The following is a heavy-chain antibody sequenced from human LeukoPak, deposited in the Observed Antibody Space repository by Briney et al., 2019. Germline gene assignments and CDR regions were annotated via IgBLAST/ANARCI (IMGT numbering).Heavy chain of an antibody. CDR2: ISWNSGSI. CDR3: ARLAAAAEYYYYYYMDV. V-gene: IGHV3-9*01. CDR1: GFTFDDYA. J-gene: IGHJ6*03. D-gene: IGHD6-13*01. Sequence: GGSLRLSCAASGFTFDDYAMHWVRQAPGKGLEWVSGISWNSGSIGYADSVKGRFTISRDNAKNSLYLQMNSLRAEDTALYHCARLAAAAEYYYYYYMDVWGKGTTVTVSS.